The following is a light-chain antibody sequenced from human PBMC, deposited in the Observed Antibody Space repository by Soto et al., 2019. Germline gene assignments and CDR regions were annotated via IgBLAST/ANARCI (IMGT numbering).Light chain of an antibody. CDR3: QQYGSSPRT. CDR1: QGVSSGY. V-gene: IGKV3-20*01. CDR2: GAS. J-gene: IGKJ1*01. Sequence: EIVLTQSPGTLSLSPGERATLSCRASQGVSSGYLAWYQQNPGQAPRLLISGASSRATGIPDRFSGSGSGTDFTLTISRLEPEDFEVYYCQQYGSSPRTFGQGTKVEIK.